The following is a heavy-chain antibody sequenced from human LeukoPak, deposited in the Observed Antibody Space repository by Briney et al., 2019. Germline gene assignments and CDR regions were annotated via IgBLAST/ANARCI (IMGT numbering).Heavy chain of an antibody. Sequence: GGSLRLSCAASGFTVSSHSMSWVRQAPGKGLEWVSVIYSAGFTYYADSVKGRFAISRDNSKNTSYLQMNSLRAEDTALYHCARADSNGWSNYWGQGTLVTVSS. CDR3: ARADSNGWSNY. CDR1: GFTVSSHS. D-gene: IGHD6-19*01. J-gene: IGHJ4*02. V-gene: IGHV3-53*01. CDR2: IYSAGFT.